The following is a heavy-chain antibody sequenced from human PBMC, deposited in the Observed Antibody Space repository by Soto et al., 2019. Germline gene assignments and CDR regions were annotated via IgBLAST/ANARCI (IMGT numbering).Heavy chain of an antibody. CDR2: ISYDGGNK. J-gene: IGHJ6*02. CDR3: AKDTTGTTSYYYYGMDV. V-gene: IGHV3-30*18. D-gene: IGHD1-1*01. CDR1: GFTFSRYG. Sequence: GGSLRLSCAASGFTFSRYGMHWVRQAPGKGLEWVAVISYDGGNKYYADSVKGRFTISRDNSKNTLYLQMNSLRAEDTAVYYCAKDTTGTTSYYYYGMDVWGQGTTVTVSS.